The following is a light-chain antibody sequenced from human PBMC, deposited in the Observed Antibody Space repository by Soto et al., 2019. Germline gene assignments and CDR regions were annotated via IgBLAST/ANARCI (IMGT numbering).Light chain of an antibody. J-gene: IGLJ1*01. CDR2: DVS. V-gene: IGLV2-11*01. CDR3: SSYTSSITPYV. CDR1: SSDVGTYDF. Sequence: QSALTQPRSVSGSPGQSVTISCTGTSSDVGTYDFVSWYQQHPGKAPRLMIFDVSERPSGVPDRFSGSKSGNTASLTISGLQAEDEADYYCSSYTSSITPYVFGTGTKLTVL.